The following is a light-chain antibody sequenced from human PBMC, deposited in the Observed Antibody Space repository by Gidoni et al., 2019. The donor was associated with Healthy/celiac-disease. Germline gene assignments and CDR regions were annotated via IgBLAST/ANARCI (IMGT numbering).Light chain of an antibody. V-gene: IGLV1-51*01. CDR1: SSNIGNNY. Sequence: QSVLTQPPSVSAAPGQKVTISCSGSSSNIGNNYVSWYQQLPGTAPKLLIYENNKRPSGIPDRFSGSKSGTSATLGITGLQTGDEADYYCRTWDSRLSAVVFGGGTKLTVL. CDR2: ENN. J-gene: IGLJ2*01. CDR3: RTWDSRLSAVV.